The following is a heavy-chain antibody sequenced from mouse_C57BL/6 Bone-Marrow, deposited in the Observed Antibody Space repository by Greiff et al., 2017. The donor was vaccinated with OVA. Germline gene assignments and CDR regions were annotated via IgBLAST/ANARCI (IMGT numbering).Heavy chain of an antibody. Sequence: VQLQQSGPELVKPGASVKISCKASGYTFTDYYMNWVKQSHGKSLEWIGDINPNNGGTSYNQKFKGKATLTVDKSSSTAYMELRSLTSEDSAVYYCARSDDYDEYFDVWGTGTTVTVSS. V-gene: IGHV1-26*01. CDR2: INPNNGGT. CDR3: ARSDDYDEYFDV. CDR1: GYTFTDYY. J-gene: IGHJ1*03. D-gene: IGHD2-4*01.